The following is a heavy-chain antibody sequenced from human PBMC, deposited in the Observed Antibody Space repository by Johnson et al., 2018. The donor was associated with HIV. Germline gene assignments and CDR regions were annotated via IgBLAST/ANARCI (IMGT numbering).Heavy chain of an antibody. J-gene: IGHJ3*02. Sequence: VQLVESGGGLVQPGGSLRLSCAASGFTFRSYAMSWVRQAPGKGLEWVSAISGSGGSTYYAASVKGRFTISRDNSKNTLYLQMNSLRAEDTAVYYCATAGALIRGTDAFDIWGLGTMVTVSS. V-gene: IGHV3-23*04. D-gene: IGHD3-10*01. CDR2: ISGSGGST. CDR1: GFTFRSYA. CDR3: ATAGALIRGTDAFDI.